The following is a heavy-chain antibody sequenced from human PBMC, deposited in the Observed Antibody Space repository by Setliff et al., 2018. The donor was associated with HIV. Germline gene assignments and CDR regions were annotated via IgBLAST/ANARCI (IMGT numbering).Heavy chain of an antibody. CDR2: IYYSGSI. V-gene: IGHV4-39*01. CDR1: GGSISSSSYY. D-gene: IGHD3-22*01. J-gene: IGHJ5*02. Sequence: SETLSLTCTVSGGSISSSSYYWGWIRQPPGKGLEWIGSIYYSGSIYYNPSLKSRVTISVDTSENQFSLRLNSVTAADTAVYYCARYRYYYDSSGYGRWFDPWGQGTLVTVS. CDR3: ARYRYYYDSSGYGRWFDP.